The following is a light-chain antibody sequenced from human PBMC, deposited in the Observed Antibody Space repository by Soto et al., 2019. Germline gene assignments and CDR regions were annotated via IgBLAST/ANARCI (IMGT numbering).Light chain of an antibody. J-gene: IGKJ5*01. CDR1: QGIGDT. CDR3: QQRSNWPPIT. Sequence: EVVMTKSPATLSVSPGEGVTLSRRASQGIGDTLAWYQHKPGQTPRLLIYDASYRATGIPARFSGIGSGTDFTLTSSSLEXEDFAVYYCQQRSNWPPITFGQGTRLEIK. V-gene: IGKV3-11*01. CDR2: DAS.